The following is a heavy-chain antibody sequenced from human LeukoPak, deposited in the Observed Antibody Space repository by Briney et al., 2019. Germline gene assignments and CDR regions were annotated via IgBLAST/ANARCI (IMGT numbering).Heavy chain of an antibody. V-gene: IGHV4-4*02. J-gene: IGHJ4*01. D-gene: IGHD3-3*01. CDR1: GGSISSSNW. CDR2: IYHSGST. CDR3: ASHLWSDSYFDH. Sequence: SETLSLTCAVSGGSISSSNWWSWVRQPPGKGLEWIGEIYHSGSTDYNPSLKSRVTISVDKSKNQFSLKLSSVTAADTAVYYCASHLWSDSYFDHWGQGTLVTVSS.